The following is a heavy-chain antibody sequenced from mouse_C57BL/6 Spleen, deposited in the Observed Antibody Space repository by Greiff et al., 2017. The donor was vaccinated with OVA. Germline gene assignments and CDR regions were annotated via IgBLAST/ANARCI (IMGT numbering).Heavy chain of an antibody. CDR1: GYTFTSYW. J-gene: IGHJ2*01. D-gene: IGHD1-1*01. V-gene: IGHV1-52*01. CDR3: ARAGTITTVVGYYFDY. CDR2: IDPSDSET. Sequence: VQLQQPGAELVRPGSSVKLSCKASGYTFTSYWMHWVKQRPIQGLEWIGNIDPSDSETHYNQKFKDKATLTVDKSSSTAYMQLSSLTSEDSAVYYCARAGTITTVVGYYFDYWGQGTTLTVSS.